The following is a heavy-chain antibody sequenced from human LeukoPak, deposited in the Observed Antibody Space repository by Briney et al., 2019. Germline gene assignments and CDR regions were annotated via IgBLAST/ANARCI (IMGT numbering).Heavy chain of an antibody. CDR2: ISGSTSVI. Sequence: GSLRLSCAASGFTFSTHTVAWVRQAPGKGLECLSYISGSTSVIYYADSVKGRFTISRDNAKNSLYLQMNSLKAEDTAVYYCARGLYYMDVWGKGTTVTVSS. CDR3: ARGLYYMDV. V-gene: IGHV3-48*01. J-gene: IGHJ6*03. CDR1: GFTFSTHT.